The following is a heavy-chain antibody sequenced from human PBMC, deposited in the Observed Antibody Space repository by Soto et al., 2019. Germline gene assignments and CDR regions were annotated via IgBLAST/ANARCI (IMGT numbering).Heavy chain of an antibody. D-gene: IGHD3-16*01. Sequence: SETLSLTCTVSGGSISSGGYYWILIRQHPGKGLEWIGYIYYSGSTYYNPSLKSRVTISVDTSKNQFSLKLSSVTAADTAVYYCARVGGINWFDPWGQGTLVTVSS. CDR1: GGSISSGGYY. J-gene: IGHJ5*02. V-gene: IGHV4-31*03. CDR2: IYYSGST. CDR3: ARVGGINWFDP.